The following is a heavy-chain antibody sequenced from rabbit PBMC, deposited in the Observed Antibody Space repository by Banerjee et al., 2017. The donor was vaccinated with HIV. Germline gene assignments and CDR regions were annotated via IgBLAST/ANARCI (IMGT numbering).Heavy chain of an antibody. CDR3: ARAGSSYSYAMDL. Sequence: QSLEESGGGLFQPGGSLALTCKASGFSLSSSYYMCWVRQAPGKGLEWIGCINTGSGSTYYASWAKGRFTISKTSSTTVSLQMTSLTVADTATYFCARAGSSYSYAMDLWGQGTLVTVS. J-gene: IGHJ6*01. V-gene: IGHV1S40*01. CDR2: INTGSGST. CDR1: GFSLSSSYY. D-gene: IGHD8-1*01.